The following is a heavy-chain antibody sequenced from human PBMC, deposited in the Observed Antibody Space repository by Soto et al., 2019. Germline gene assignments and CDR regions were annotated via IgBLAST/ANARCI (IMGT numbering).Heavy chain of an antibody. D-gene: IGHD2-21*02. Sequence: QVLLVQSGVEVTRPGASVKVSCKASGYTFTSYYMHWVRQAPGQGLEWMAMINPSGGRTKYAQIFQGRVTLTRDTSTGTVDMELSSLTSEDTAIYYCARGPSCGGDCYLFDYWGQGTQVTVSS. J-gene: IGHJ4*02. CDR2: INPSGGRT. V-gene: IGHV1-46*01. CDR1: GYTFTSYY. CDR3: ARGPSCGGDCYLFDY.